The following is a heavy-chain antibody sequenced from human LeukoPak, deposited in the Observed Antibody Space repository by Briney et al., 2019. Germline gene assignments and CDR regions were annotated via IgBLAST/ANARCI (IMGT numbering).Heavy chain of an antibody. CDR2: IKQDGSEK. Sequence: GGSLRLSCAASGFTFSSYWMSWVRQAPGKGLEWVANIKQDGSEKYYVDSVKGRFTISRDNAKNSLYLQMNSLRAEDTAVYYCARNQLGYCSSTSCYAGYYYYGMDVWGQGTAVTVSS. CDR1: GFTFSSYW. V-gene: IGHV3-7*01. CDR3: ARNQLGYCSSTSCYAGYYYYGMDV. J-gene: IGHJ6*02. D-gene: IGHD2-2*01.